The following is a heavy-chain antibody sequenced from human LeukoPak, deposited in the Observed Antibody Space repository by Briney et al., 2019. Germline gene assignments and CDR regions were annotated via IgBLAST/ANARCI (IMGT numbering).Heavy chain of an antibody. Sequence: PGGALRLSCAASGFTVSANYMSWVRQAPGKGLEWVPALYVGGSTYYADSVKGRFTISRDNSKNTLYLQMNSLRAEDTAIYYCARGSLSGAQFFDCWGQGTLVTVSS. CDR2: LYVGGST. CDR1: GFTVSANY. CDR3: ARGSLSGAQFFDC. J-gene: IGHJ4*02. V-gene: IGHV3-53*01. D-gene: IGHD3-16*02.